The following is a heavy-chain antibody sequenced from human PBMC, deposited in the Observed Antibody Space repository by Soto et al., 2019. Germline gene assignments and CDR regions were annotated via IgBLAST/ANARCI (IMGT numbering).Heavy chain of an antibody. V-gene: IGHV4-59*01. CDR2: IYYIGST. CDR1: GGSMSNYY. CDR3: ARDRQAAAGYDFWSGYPHYGMDV. Sequence: PSETLSLTCTVSGGSMSNYYWSWIRQPPGKGLEWIGYIYYIGSTNYNPSLKSRVTMSVDTSRNQLSLNLTSVTAADTAVYYCARDRQAAAGYDFWSGYPHYGMDVWGQGTTVTVSS. J-gene: IGHJ6*02. D-gene: IGHD3-3*01.